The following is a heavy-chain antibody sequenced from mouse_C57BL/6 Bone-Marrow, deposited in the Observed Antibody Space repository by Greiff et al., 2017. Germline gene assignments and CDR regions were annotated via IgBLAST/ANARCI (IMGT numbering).Heavy chain of an antibody. Sequence: EVTLMESGAELVRPGASVKLSCTASGFNIKDDYMHWVQQRPEQGLEWIGWIDTENGDHDYASKFQGKATITADTSSNTAYLQLSSLTSEDPAVYYCTTYYGSSYWYFDVWGTGTTVTVSS. CDR1: GFNIKDDY. CDR3: TTYYGSSYWYFDV. J-gene: IGHJ1*03. V-gene: IGHV14-4*01. CDR2: IDTENGDH. D-gene: IGHD1-1*01.